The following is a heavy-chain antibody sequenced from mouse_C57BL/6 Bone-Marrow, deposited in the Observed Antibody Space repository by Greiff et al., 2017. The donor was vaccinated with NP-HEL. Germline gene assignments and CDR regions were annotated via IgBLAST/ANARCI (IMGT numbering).Heavy chain of an antibody. CDR2: IYPGDGDT. V-gene: IGHV1-82*01. J-gene: IGHJ1*03. CDR1: GYAFSSSW. CDR3: ARDTTVVATDWYFDV. D-gene: IGHD1-1*01. Sequence: QVQLKQSRPELVKPGASVKISCKASGYAFSSSWMNWVKQRPGKGLEWIGRIYPGDGDTNYNGKFKGKATLTADKSSSTAYMQLSSLTSEDSAVYFCARDTTVVATDWYFDVWGTGTTVTVSS.